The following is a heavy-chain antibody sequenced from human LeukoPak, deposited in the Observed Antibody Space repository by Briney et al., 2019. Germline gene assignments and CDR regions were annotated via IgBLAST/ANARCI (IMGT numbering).Heavy chain of an antibody. Sequence: TGGSLRLSCAASGFTFSSYAMSWVRQAPGKGLEWVSAISGSGGSTYYADSVKGRFTISRDNSKNTLYLQMNSLRAEDTAVYYCAKVYYDILTGYRVDGMDVWGQGTTVTVSS. CDR3: AKVYYDILTGYRVDGMDV. D-gene: IGHD3-9*01. V-gene: IGHV3-23*01. CDR2: ISGSGGST. CDR1: GFTFSSYA. J-gene: IGHJ6*02.